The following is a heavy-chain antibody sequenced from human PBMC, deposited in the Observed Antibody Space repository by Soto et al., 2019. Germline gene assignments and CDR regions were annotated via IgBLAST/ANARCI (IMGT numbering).Heavy chain of an antibody. Sequence: EVHLWESGGDLVQPGGSLRVSCVGSGYTFSSRAMSWVRQAPGKGLEWVSGIDGGGTTDYADSVKGRFTISRDNSQDTLYLQINSLRAENTAVYYCATLLGFSSDGSWYSHVADYWGQGTLVTVSS. J-gene: IGHJ4*02. CDR2: IDGGGTT. D-gene: IGHD5-18*01. CDR1: GYTFSSRA. CDR3: ATLLGFSSDGSWYSHVADY. V-gene: IGHV3-23*01.